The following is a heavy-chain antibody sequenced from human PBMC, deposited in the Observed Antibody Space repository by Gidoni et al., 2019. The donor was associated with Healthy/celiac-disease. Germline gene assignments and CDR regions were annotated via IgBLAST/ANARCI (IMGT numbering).Heavy chain of an antibody. CDR2: IYYSGST. V-gene: IGHV4-59*01. CDR3: ASFRRTGWLQSPHWYFDL. D-gene: IGHD5-12*01. CDR1: GGSISSYY. Sequence: QVQLQESGPGLVKPSETLSLTCTVSGGSISSYYWSWIRQPPGKGLEWIGCIYYSGSTNYNPSLKSRVTISVDTSKNQFSLKLSSVTAADTAVYYCASFRRTGWLQSPHWYFDLWGRGTLVTVSS. J-gene: IGHJ2*01.